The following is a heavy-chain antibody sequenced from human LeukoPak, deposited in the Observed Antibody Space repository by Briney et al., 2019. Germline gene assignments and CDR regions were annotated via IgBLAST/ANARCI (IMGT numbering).Heavy chain of an antibody. J-gene: IGHJ4*02. V-gene: IGHV1-69*05. CDR3: ARDRWVYGGNSAGRSGFDY. CDR2: IIPIFGTT. D-gene: IGHD4-23*01. Sequence: GASVKVSCKASGGTFSNYAISWVRQAPGQGLEWMGGIIPIFGTTNYAQKFQGRVTITTDESTSTAYMELSSLKSEDTAVYYCARDRWVYGGNSAGRSGFDYWGQGTLVTVSS. CDR1: GGTFSNYA.